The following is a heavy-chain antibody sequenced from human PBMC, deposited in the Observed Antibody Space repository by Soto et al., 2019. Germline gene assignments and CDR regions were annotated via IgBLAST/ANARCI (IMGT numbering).Heavy chain of an antibody. V-gene: IGHV4-61*01. CDR1: GGYVSSRSYC. CDR3: ARDRAIISAPTMEYVFEN. Sequence: SSEPMSLTSTVSGGYVSSRSYCWSWIRQPPGKGLEWIGYIYYSGSTNYNPSLKSRVTISVDTSKNQFSLKMSSVTAADTAVYFCARDRAIISAPTMEYVFENWGQGTMVTVSS. CDR2: IYYSGST. D-gene: IGHD2-8*01. J-gene: IGHJ4*03.